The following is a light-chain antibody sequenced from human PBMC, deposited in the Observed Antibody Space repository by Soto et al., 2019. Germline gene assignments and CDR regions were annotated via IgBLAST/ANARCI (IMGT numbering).Light chain of an antibody. V-gene: IGLV1-44*01. CDR3: TSFSSSTSLYV. CDR1: SSNIAGNT. Sequence: QSVLTQPPSLSGTPGQRVTISCSGSSSNIAGNTVHWYQHLPGTAPKLLIYINDQRPSGVPGRFSASTSGTSASLAISGLQSDDEADYYCTSFSSSTSLYVFGTGTKLTVL. CDR2: IND. J-gene: IGLJ1*01.